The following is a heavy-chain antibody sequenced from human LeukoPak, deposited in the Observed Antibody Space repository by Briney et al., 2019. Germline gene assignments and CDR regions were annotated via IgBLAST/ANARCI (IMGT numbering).Heavy chain of an antibody. V-gene: IGHV4-39*01. CDR3: ARQRGTVTTIENWFDP. CDR1: GGSISSSSYY. CDR2: IYYSGST. J-gene: IGHJ5*02. D-gene: IGHD4-17*01. Sequence: SETLSLTCTVSGGSISSSSYYWGWIRQPPGKGLEWIGSIYYSGSTYYNPSLKSRVTISADTSKNQFSLKLSSVTAADTAVYYCARQRGTVTTIENWFDPWGQGTLVTVSS.